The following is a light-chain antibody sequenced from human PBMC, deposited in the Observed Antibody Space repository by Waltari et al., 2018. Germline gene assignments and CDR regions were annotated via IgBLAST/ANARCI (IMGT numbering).Light chain of an antibody. CDR2: IESSGTF. J-gene: IGLJ2*01. V-gene: IGLV4-60*03. CDR1: SGHITYI. CDR3: ETWDSKHHI. Sequence: QPVLTQSSSASASLGPSVKLTCTLSSGHITYIITWHQQQPGKAHRYLMKIESSGTFNRGNGVPFRFSGSPSEADFYLTISNLQSEDEADYYCETWDSKHHIFGGGTKLTVL.